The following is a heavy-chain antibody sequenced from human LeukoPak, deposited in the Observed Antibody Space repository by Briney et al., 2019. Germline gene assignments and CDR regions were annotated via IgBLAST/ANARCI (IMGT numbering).Heavy chain of an antibody. CDR2: IGSFTGDI. CDR1: GFTFRSSS. D-gene: IGHD1-26*01. J-gene: IGHJ4*03. V-gene: IGHV3-21*01. CDR3: ARDPYTGSMFDY. Sequence: GGSLRLSCAASGFTFRSSSMSWVRQAPGKCPELVAFIGSFTGDIFYADSVKGRFTISRDNAKDSVYLQMDSLRVDDTAIYFCARDPYTGSMFDYWGHGTLVTVSS.